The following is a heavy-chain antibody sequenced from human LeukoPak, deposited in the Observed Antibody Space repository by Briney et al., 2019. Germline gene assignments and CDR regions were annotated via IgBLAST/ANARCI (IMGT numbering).Heavy chain of an antibody. CDR3: AIISDRGYYDSSGHTPGAFDI. Sequence: GGSLRLSCAASGFTFDDYAMHWVRQAPGKGLEWVSGISWNSGSIGYADSVKGRFTISRDNAKNSLYLQMNSLRAEDTALYYCAIISDRGYYDSSGHTPGAFDIWGQGTMVTVSS. V-gene: IGHV3-9*01. CDR2: ISWNSGSI. CDR1: GFTFDDYA. D-gene: IGHD3-22*01. J-gene: IGHJ3*02.